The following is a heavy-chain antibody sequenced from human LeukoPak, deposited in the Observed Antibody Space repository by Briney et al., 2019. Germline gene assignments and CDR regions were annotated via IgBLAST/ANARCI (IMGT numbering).Heavy chain of an antibody. CDR3: ARVFYSSSWYPSSYYYYYGMDV. D-gene: IGHD6-13*01. V-gene: IGHV3-30-3*01. CDR1: GFTFSSYA. CDR2: ISYDGSNK. Sequence: GGSLRLSCAASGFTFSSYAMHWVRQAPGKGLEWVAVISYDGSNKYYADSVKGRFTISRDNSKNTLYLQMNSLRAEDTAVYYCARVFYSSSWYPSSYYYYYGMDVWGQGTTVTVSS. J-gene: IGHJ6*02.